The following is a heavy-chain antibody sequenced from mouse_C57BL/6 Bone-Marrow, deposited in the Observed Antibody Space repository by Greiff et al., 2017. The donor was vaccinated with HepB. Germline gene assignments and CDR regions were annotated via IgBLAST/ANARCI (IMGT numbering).Heavy chain of an antibody. D-gene: IGHD1-1*01. Sequence: QVQLQQPGAELVKPGASVKMSCKASGYAFTSYWITWGKQRPGQGLEWIGDIYPGSGSTNYNEKFKSKATLTVDKSSSTAYMQLSSLTSEDSAVYYCAREVVLRLVATSGMDYWGQGTSVTVSS. CDR2: IYPGSGST. J-gene: IGHJ4*01. CDR1: GYAFTSYW. V-gene: IGHV1-55*01. CDR3: AREVVLRLVATSGMDY.